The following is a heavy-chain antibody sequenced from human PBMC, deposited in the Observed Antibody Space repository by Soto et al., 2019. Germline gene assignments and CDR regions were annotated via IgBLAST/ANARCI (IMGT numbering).Heavy chain of an antibody. D-gene: IGHD2-15*01. J-gene: IGHJ6*02. CDR1: GFSLNNYG. CDR2: ISNNGSNS. Sequence: QVQLVESGGGVVQPGTSLRLSCAASGFSLNNYGMNWVRQAPGKGLEWVAVISNNGSNSYYADSVRGRFTISRDNSKNTLHLQLNSLRPADTAVYYRATGGFCSGGSCPGYFFYYYGMNVWGQGTTVTVSS. V-gene: IGHV3-30*03. CDR3: ATGGFCSGGSCPGYFFYYYGMNV.